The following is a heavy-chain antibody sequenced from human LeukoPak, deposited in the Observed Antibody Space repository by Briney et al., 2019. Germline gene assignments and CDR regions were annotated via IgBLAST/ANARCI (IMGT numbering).Heavy chain of an antibody. J-gene: IGHJ6*03. CDR3: ACGSPTSYNYYYYMDV. CDR2: INPNSGGT. D-gene: IGHD2-21*01. Sequence: ASVKVSCKASGYTFTGYYMHWVRQAPGQGLEWMRWINPNSGGTNYAQKFQGRVTMTRDTSISTAYMELSRLRSDDTAVYYCACGSPTSYNYYYYMDVWGKGTTVTVSS. CDR1: GYTFTGYY. V-gene: IGHV1-2*02.